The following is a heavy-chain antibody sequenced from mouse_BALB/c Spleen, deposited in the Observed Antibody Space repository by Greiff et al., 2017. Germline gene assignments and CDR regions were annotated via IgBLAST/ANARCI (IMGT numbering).Heavy chain of an antibody. CDR3: VRELRYAMDY. V-gene: IGHV10-3*03. Sequence: EVQRVESGGGLVQPKGSLKLSCAASGFTFNTYAMHWVCQAPGKGLEWVARIRSKSNNYATYYADSVKDRFTISRDDSQSMLYLQMNNLKTEDTAMYYCVRELRYAMDYWGQGTSVTVSS. J-gene: IGHJ4*01. CDR2: IRSKSNNYAT. D-gene: IGHD1-1*01. CDR1: GFTFNTYA.